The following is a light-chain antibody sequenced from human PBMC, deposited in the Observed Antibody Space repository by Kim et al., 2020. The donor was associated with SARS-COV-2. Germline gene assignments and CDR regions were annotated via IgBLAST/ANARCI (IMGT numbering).Light chain of an antibody. J-gene: IGLJ3*02. V-gene: IGLV2-23*01. Sequence: QSNTIACTGTSSDVRSYNLVSWYQQFPGRAPKLMIYEGNKRPSGVSNRFSGSKSGNTASLTISGLQAEDEADYYCCSYAGTTTYWVFGGGTQLTVL. CDR2: EGN. CDR1: SSDVRSYNL. CDR3: CSYAGTTTYWV.